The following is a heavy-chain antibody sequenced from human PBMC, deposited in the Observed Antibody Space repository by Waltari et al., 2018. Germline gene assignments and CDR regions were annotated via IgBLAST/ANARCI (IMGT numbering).Heavy chain of an antibody. V-gene: IGHV1-69*05. CDR3: ATEGFDAFDI. CDR1: GGSFGSDA. Sequence: VQGGQCRVEVKKPGSSVKVSCKACGGSFGSDAIRWVRQAPGQGLEWMGGIIPIFGTANYAQKFQGRVTITTDESTSTAYMELSSLRSDDTAVYYCATEGFDAFDIWGQGTMVTVSS. CDR2: IIPIFGTA. J-gene: IGHJ3*02.